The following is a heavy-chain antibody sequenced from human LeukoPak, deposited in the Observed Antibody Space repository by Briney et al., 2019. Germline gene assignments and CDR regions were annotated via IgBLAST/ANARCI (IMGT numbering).Heavy chain of an antibody. D-gene: IGHD3-10*01. CDR3: ARERQDTIVHTGAFDI. Sequence: PGRSLRLSCAASGFTFSPYIMHWVRQAPGKGLEWVAVIASDGSRIFYVESVKGRFTISRDNSKNTLYLRMNSLRAEDTAVYFCARERQDTIVHTGAFDIWGQGTMVTVSS. V-gene: IGHV3-30-3*01. CDR1: GFTFSPYI. J-gene: IGHJ3*02. CDR2: IASDGSRI.